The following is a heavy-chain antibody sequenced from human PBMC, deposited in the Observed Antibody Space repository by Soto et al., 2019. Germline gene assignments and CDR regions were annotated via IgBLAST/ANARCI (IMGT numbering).Heavy chain of an antibody. Sequence: PGESQKSSCKGSGYKLSSYWSGWVRQKNGKGLEWMGIIYPGDSDTRYSPSFQGQVTISADKSISTAYLQWSSLKASDTAMYYCARSVVPEYYYYYMDVWGKGTTVTVSS. D-gene: IGHD2-2*01. CDR1: GYKLSSYW. J-gene: IGHJ6*03. CDR3: ARSVVPEYYYYYMDV. CDR2: IYPGDSDT. V-gene: IGHV5-51*01.